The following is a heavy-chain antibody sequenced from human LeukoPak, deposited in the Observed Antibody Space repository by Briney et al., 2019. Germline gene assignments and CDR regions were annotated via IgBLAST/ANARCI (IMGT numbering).Heavy chain of an antibody. CDR3: ARQDRSGSSLGY. D-gene: IGHD6-25*01. CDR2: IYTSGST. CDR1: GGSISSGSYY. Sequence: SSETLSLTCTVSGGSISSGSYYWSWIRQPAGKGLEWIGRIYTSGSTNYNPSLKSRVTISVDTSKNQFSLKLSSVTAADTAVYYCARQDRSGSSLGYWGQGTLVTVSS. J-gene: IGHJ4*02. V-gene: IGHV4-61*02.